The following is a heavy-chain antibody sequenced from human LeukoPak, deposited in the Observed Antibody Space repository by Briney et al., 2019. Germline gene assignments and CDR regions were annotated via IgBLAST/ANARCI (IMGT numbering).Heavy chain of an antibody. V-gene: IGHV1-69*13. CDR3: VRGGGFNSGFEY. Sequence: SVKVSCKASGGTFSSYAISWVRQAPGQGLEWMGGIIPIFGTANYAQKFQGRVTITADESTSTAYMELSSLRSDDTAVYYCVRGGGFNSGFEYWGQGTLVIVSS. D-gene: IGHD3-10*01. CDR1: GGTFSSYA. CDR2: IIPIFGTA. J-gene: IGHJ4*02.